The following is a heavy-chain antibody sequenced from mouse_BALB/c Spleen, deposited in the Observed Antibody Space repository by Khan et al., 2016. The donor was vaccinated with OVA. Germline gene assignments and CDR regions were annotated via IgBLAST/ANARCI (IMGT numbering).Heavy chain of an antibody. Sequence: VKLLESGAELAKPGASVKMSCKASGYTFTSYWMHWVKQRPGQGLEWIGYINPTSGYTDYNEKFKDKATLSADKSSSTAHMQLSSLTSEDSAVYYCARDRIDYWGQGTTLTVSS. CDR2: INPTSGYT. V-gene: IGHV1-7*01. CDR3: ARDRIDY. J-gene: IGHJ2*01. CDR1: GYTFTSYW.